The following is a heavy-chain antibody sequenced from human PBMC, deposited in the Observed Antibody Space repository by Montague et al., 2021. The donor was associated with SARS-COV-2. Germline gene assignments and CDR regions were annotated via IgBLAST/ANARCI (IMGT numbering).Heavy chain of an antibody. J-gene: IGHJ4*02. CDR2: ISYDGTNE. D-gene: IGHD6-13*01. Sequence: SLRLSCAASGFTFSSYAMHWVRQAPGKGLEWVAVISYDGTNEYYXDSVKGRFTISRDNSKNTLYLQMNSLRAEDTAVYYCAREGMTAAGKDFDYWGQGTLVTVSS. V-gene: IGHV3-30*04. CDR1: GFTFSSYA. CDR3: AREGMTAAGKDFDY.